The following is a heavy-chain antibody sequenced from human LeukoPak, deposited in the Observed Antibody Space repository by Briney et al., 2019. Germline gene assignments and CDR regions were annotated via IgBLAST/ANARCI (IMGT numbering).Heavy chain of an antibody. V-gene: IGHV3-15*01. J-gene: IGHJ4*02. CDR3: TTTGDDYVWGSYRAPSGY. CDR2: IKSKTDGGTT. CDR1: GFTFSNAW. Sequence: RAGGSLRLSCAASGFTFSNAWMSWVRQAPGKGLEWVGRIKSKTDGGTTDYAAPVKSRFTISRDDSKNTLYLQMNSLKTEDTAVYYCTTTGDDYVWGSYRAPSGYWGQGTLVTVSS. D-gene: IGHD3-16*02.